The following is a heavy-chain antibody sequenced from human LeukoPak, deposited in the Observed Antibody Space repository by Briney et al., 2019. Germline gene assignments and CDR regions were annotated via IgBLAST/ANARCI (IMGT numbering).Heavy chain of an antibody. D-gene: IGHD5-24*01. Sequence: GRSLRLSCAASGFTFSSYAMHWVRQAPGKGLEWVAVISYDGSNKYYADSVKGRFTISRDNSNNMLYLQMNSLRAEDTAVYYCAKDRIKGGYNGNWGQGTLVTVSS. CDR1: GFTFSSYA. CDR2: ISYDGSNK. J-gene: IGHJ4*02. V-gene: IGHV3-30-3*01. CDR3: AKDRIKGGYNGN.